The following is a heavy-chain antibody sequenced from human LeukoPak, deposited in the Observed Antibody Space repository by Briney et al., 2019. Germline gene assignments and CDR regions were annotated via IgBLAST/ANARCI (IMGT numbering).Heavy chain of an antibody. Sequence: ASVKVSCKASGYTFTSYDINWVRQATRQGLEWMGWMNPNSGNTGYAQKFQGRVTMTRNTSISTAYMELSSLRSEDTAVYYCARDNEVDSSGYYYRRNAFDIWGQGTMVTVSS. J-gene: IGHJ3*02. D-gene: IGHD3-22*01. CDR1: GYTFTSYD. V-gene: IGHV1-8*01. CDR3: ARDNEVDSSGYYYRRNAFDI. CDR2: MNPNSGNT.